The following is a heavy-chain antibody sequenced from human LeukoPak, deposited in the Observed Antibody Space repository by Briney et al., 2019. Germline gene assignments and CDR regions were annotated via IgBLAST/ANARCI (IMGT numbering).Heavy chain of an antibody. V-gene: IGHV3-48*03. CDR1: GFTFSSYE. Sequence: GGSLRLSCAASGFTFSSYEMNWVRQAPGKGLEWVSYISSSGSTIYYADSVKGRFTISRDNAKNSLYLQMNSLRAEDTAEYYCARAVAGSAGEFYLDYWGQGTLVTVSS. J-gene: IGHJ4*02. CDR2: ISSSGSTI. D-gene: IGHD6-19*01. CDR3: ARAVAGSAGEFYLDY.